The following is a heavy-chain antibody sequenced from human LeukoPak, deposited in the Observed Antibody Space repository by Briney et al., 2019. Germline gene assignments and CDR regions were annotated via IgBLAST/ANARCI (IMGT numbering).Heavy chain of an antibody. J-gene: IGHJ4*02. Sequence: TSQTLSLTCTVSGGSISSGSYHWSWIRQPAGKGLEWIGRIYTSGSTNYNPSLKSRVTMSVDTSKNQFSLKLSSVTAADTAVYYCATSEGYWGQGTLVTVSS. CDR1: GGSISSGSYH. CDR3: ATSEGY. V-gene: IGHV4-61*02. CDR2: IYTSGST.